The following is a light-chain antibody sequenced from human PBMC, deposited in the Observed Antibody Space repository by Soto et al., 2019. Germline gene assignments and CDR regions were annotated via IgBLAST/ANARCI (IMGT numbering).Light chain of an antibody. V-gene: IGKV1-39*01. CDR2: ATD. CDR1: QTITNY. CDR3: QQSYNTPQS. J-gene: IGKJ1*01. Sequence: DIQMTQSPSSMSASVGDRVTITCRASQTITNYLNWYQQQSGKAPKLLIYATDTLQSGVPSRLSGSGSGTDYTLTISSLQPEDFATDYCQQSYNTPQSFGQGTKVDLK.